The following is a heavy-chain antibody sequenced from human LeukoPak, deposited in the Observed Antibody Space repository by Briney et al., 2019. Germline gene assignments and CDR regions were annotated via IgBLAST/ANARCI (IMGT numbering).Heavy chain of an antibody. CDR2: ISAYNGNT. J-gene: IGHJ4*02. V-gene: IGHV1-18*01. Sequence: VASVKVSCKASGYTFTSYGISWVRQAPGQGLEWMGWISAYNGNTNYAQKLQGRVTMTTDTSTSTAYMELRSLRSDDTAVYYCARDKGHYYDSSGYYYIFDYWGQGTLVTVSS. CDR1: GYTFTSYG. D-gene: IGHD3-22*01. CDR3: ARDKGHYYDSSGYYYIFDY.